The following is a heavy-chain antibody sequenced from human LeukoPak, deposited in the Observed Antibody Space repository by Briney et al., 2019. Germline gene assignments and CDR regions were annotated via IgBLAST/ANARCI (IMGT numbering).Heavy chain of an antibody. J-gene: IGHJ5*02. V-gene: IGHV4-39*01. D-gene: IGHD7-27*01. CDR2: TYHSGST. Sequence: PSETLSLTCTVSGGSISSSSYYWGWIRQPPGKGLEWIVSTYHSGSTYCNPSLKSRVTTSVDTSKNQFSLKLSSVTAADTAVYYCARHYSITGGRLSGYWLDPWGQGTLVTVSS. CDR3: ARHYSITGGRLSGYWLDP. CDR1: GGSISSSSYY.